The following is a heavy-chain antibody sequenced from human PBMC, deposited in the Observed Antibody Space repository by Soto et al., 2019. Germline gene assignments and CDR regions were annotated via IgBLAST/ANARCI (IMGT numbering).Heavy chain of an antibody. Sequence: SETLSLTCTVSGGSISSGAYYWSWIRQHPGKGLEWIGYIYYSGSTYYNPSLKSRVTISVHTSKNQFSLKLNSVTAADTAVYYCARWPQLEPRFDYWGQGTLVTVSS. J-gene: IGHJ4*02. V-gene: IGHV4-31*03. CDR1: GGSISSGAYY. CDR3: ARWPQLEPRFDY. CDR2: IYYSGST. D-gene: IGHD1-1*01.